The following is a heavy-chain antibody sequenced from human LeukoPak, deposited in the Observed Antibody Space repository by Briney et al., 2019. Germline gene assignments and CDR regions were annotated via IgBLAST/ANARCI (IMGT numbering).Heavy chain of an antibody. J-gene: IGHJ4*02. Sequence: GGSLRLSCAAAGFTFSGHWMSWVRQAPGKGLEWVANINQGGSDKYYVDSVKGRFTISRDNANNLLYLQMNSLRGEDTAVYYCAKIVQFTAATGTGLESWGQGTLVTVSP. CDR2: INQGGSDK. D-gene: IGHD6-13*01. CDR3: AKIVQFTAATGTGLES. V-gene: IGHV3-7*01. CDR1: GFTFSGHW.